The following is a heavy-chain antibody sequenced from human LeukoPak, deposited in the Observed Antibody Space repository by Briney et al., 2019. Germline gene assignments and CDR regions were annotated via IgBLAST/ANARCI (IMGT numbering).Heavy chain of an antibody. CDR2: VHLDGRT. CDR3: AREGGFYRPLDY. Sequence: SETLSLTCAVSGGSVTSTNWWTWARQPPGKGLEWIGQVHLDGRTNYNPSLTGRHTLSVDLYANHISLKLTSVTAADTAVYYCAREGGFYRPLDYLGQGTLVTVSS. CDR1: GGSVTSTNW. D-gene: IGHD3-3*01. J-gene: IGHJ4*02. V-gene: IGHV4-4*02.